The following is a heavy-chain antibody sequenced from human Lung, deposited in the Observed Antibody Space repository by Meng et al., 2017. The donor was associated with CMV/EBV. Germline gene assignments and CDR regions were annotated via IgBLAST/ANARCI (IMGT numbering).Heavy chain of an antibody. D-gene: IGHD3-16*01. V-gene: IGHV3-30*02. J-gene: IGHJ4*02. CDR3: AKDLLLFGGPNAYFDQ. Sequence: GESLKISCSASGFRFDDYGMHWVRQTPGKGLEWGAFIRHDGTNKFYGDSVKGRFTISRDNSKNTVYLQMNSLRPEEAAVYYCAKDLLLFGGPNAYFDQWGQGKXVNGAS. CDR2: IRHDGTNK. CDR1: GFRFDDYG.